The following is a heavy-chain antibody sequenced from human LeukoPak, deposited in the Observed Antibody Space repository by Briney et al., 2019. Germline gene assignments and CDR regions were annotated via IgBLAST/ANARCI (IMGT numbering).Heavy chain of an antibody. CDR3: ARGAFWSGYFAYYGFDV. J-gene: IGHJ6*02. CDR2: ISYSGDMI. Sequence: GGSLRLSCAASGFAFNIYEMIWVRQAPGKGLEWLSYISYSGDMIYYADSVRGRFTVSRDNAKNSLFLQMNSLRAGDTAVYFRARGAFWSGYFAYYGFDVWGQGTTVTVSS. V-gene: IGHV3-48*03. D-gene: IGHD3-3*01. CDR1: GFAFNIYE.